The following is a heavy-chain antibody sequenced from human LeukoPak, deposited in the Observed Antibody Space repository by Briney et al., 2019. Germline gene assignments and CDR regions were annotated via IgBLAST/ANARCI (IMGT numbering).Heavy chain of an antibody. J-gene: IGHJ4*02. CDR3: SREGRDYYASGAYAYPFEY. CDR2: ISSNNRYI. D-gene: IGHD3-10*01. V-gene: IGHV3-21*01. Sequence: GGSLRLSCAASGFTFSTYSMNWVRQAPGKGLEWVSSISSNNRYIYYADSVKGRFTISRDNAKNSLYLQMNSLRAEDTAMYYCSREGRDYYASGAYAYPFEYWGQGTRVAVSS. CDR1: GFTFSTYS.